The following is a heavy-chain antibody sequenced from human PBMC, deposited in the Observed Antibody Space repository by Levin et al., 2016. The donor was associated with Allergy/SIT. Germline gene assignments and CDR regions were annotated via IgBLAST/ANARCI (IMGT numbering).Heavy chain of an antibody. V-gene: IGHV1-2*02. CDR3: AGPRGLSFTFGGVIVRNYYGMDV. Sequence: WVRQAPGQGLEWMGWINPNSGGTNYAQKFQGRVTMTRDTSISTAYMELSRLRSDDTAVYYCAGPRGLSFTFGGVIVRNYYGMDVWGQGTTVTVSS. J-gene: IGHJ6*02. CDR2: INPNSGGT. D-gene: IGHD3-16*02.